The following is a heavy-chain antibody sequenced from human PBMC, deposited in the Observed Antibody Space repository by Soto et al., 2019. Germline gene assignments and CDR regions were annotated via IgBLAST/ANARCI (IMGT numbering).Heavy chain of an antibody. CDR3: ARGGYSCSSMGY. D-gene: IGHD6-6*01. J-gene: IGHJ4*02. V-gene: IGHV1-3*05. CDR2: INAGNGNT. CDR1: GYTFTSYA. Sequence: QVHLVQSGAEERKPGASVKVSCKASGYTFTSYAMHWVRQAAGQRLEWMGWINAGNGNTKYSQKFQGRVTITRYTSVSTAYMELSSLRSEDTAVYYCARGGYSCSSMGYWGQGTLVTVSS.